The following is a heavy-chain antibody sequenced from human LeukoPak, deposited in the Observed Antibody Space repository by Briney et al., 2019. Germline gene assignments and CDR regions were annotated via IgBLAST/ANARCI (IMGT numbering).Heavy chain of an antibody. J-gene: IGHJ4*02. V-gene: IGHV1-8*03. CDR3: ARGGRYSSGYYRFDY. CDR1: GYTFTSYD. CDR2: MNPNSGNT. D-gene: IGHD3-22*01. Sequence: GASVKVSCKASGYTFTSYDINWVRQASGQGLEWMGWMNPNSGNTGYAQKFQGRLTITRNTSITTAYMELSSLRSEDTAVYYCARGGRYSSGYYRFDYWGQGTLVTVSS.